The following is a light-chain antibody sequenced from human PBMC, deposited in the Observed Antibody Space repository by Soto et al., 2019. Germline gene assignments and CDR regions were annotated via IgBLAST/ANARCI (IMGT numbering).Light chain of an antibody. CDR3: QQYNTWPGT. CDR1: QNVLTN. Sequence: EIVMTQSPATLSVSPGDGATLSCRTSQNVLTNLAWYQHKPGQGPRLLIYGASTRATGIPARFSGSGSETAFTLTINSLQSEDFAVYYCQQYNTWPGTFGQGTIVE. J-gene: IGKJ1*01. V-gene: IGKV3-15*01. CDR2: GAS.